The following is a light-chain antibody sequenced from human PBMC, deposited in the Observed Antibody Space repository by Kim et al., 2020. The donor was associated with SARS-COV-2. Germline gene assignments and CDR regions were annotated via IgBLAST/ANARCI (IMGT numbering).Light chain of an antibody. Sequence: EIVLTQSPATLSLSPGERATLSCRASQSVSSYLAWYQQKPGQAPRLLIYDASNRATGIPARFSGSASGTDFTLTISSLEPEDSAVYYCQQRSNWPPWTFGQGTKVDIK. J-gene: IGKJ1*01. V-gene: IGKV3-11*01. CDR2: DAS. CDR1: QSVSSY. CDR3: QQRSNWPPWT.